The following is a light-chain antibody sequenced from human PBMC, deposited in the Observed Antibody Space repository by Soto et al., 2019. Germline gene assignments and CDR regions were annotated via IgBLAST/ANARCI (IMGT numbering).Light chain of an antibody. V-gene: IGLV1-44*01. CDR3: AAWDDSLNGSYV. Sequence: QSALTQPPSASGTLGQRVTISCSGSSSNIGSNTVNWYQQLPGTAPKLLIYSNNQRPSGVPDRFSGSKSGTSASLAISGLQSEDEADYYCAAWDDSLNGSYVFGTGTKVTVL. J-gene: IGLJ1*01. CDR1: SSNIGSNT. CDR2: SNN.